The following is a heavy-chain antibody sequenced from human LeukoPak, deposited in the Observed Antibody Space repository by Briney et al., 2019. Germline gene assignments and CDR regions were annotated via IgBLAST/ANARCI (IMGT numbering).Heavy chain of an antibody. J-gene: IGHJ4*02. CDR2: ISGSGGST. Sequence: PGGSLRLSCAASGFTFSSYAMSWVRQAPGKGLEWVSAISGSGGSTYYADSVKGRFTISRDNSKNTLYPQMNSLRAEDTAVYYCAKGNSGWYLYFDYWGQGTLVTVSS. V-gene: IGHV3-23*01. CDR3: AKGNSGWYLYFDY. CDR1: GFTFSSYA. D-gene: IGHD6-19*01.